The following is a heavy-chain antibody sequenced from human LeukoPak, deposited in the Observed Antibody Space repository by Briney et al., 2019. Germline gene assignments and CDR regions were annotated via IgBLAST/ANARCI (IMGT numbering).Heavy chain of an antibody. J-gene: IGHJ6*02. CDR1: GGTFSSYA. Sequence: ASVKASCKASGGTFSSYAISWVRQAPGQGLEWMGRIIPILGIANYAQKFQGRVTITADKSTSTAYMELSSLRSEDTAVYYCARDHLITMIVDVWGQGTTVTVSS. V-gene: IGHV1-69*04. D-gene: IGHD3-22*01. CDR3: ARDHLITMIVDV. CDR2: IIPILGIA.